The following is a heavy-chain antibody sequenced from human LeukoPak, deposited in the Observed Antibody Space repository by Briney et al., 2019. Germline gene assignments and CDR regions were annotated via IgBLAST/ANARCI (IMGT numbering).Heavy chain of an antibody. CDR1: GGTFSSYA. CDR2: IIPIFGTA. D-gene: IGHD2-2*01. V-gene: IGHV1-69*13. J-gene: IGHJ4*02. CDR3: ARAEGHCSSTSCPVGY. Sequence: SVKVSCKASGGTFSSYAISWVRQAPGQGLEWMGGIIPIFGTANYAQKFQGRVTITADESTSTAYMELSSLRSEDTAVYYCARAEGHCSSTSCPVGYWGQGTLVTVSS.